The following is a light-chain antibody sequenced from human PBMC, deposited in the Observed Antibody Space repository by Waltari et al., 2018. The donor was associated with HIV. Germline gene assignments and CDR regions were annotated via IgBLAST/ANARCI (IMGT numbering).Light chain of an antibody. V-gene: IGLV2-14*01. Sequence: QSALTQPASVSGSPGQSITISCTGTGSDIGGYDYVSWYQQHPGKAPKLMLYEVTNLPSGVSKLLSGSKSGNTASLTISGLQAEDEADYYCSSYTGSSTYVFGTGTKVTVL. CDR2: EVT. CDR3: SSYTGSSTYV. CDR1: GSDIGGYDY. J-gene: IGLJ1*01.